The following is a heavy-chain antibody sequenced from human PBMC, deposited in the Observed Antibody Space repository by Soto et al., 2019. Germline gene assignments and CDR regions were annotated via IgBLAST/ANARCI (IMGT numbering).Heavy chain of an antibody. J-gene: IGHJ6*02. D-gene: IGHD6-19*01. Sequence: QVQLVQSGAEVKKPGASVKVSCKASGYTFTSYGISWVRQAPGQGLEWMGWISAYNGNTNYAQKLQGRVTMTTDTSTSTAYMELRSLRSDDTAVYYCARFEYSSGWYFLVDLQTLANGYYYYYGMDVWGQGTTVTVSS. V-gene: IGHV1-18*01. CDR3: ARFEYSSGWYFLVDLQTLANGYYYYYGMDV. CDR1: GYTFTSYG. CDR2: ISAYNGNT.